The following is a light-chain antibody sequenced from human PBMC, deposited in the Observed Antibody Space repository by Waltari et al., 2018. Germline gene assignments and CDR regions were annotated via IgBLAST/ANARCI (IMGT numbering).Light chain of an antibody. CDR3: QQRSDWPQVT. CDR1: QTVTNY. Sequence: EIVLTQSPATLSLSPGQRATLSCRASQTVTNYLAWFQHQPGQAPRLLIYYASIRATGIPARFGGSGSGTDFTLTISSLEPEDFAVYYCQQRSDWPQVTFGGGTKVEI. CDR2: YAS. V-gene: IGKV3-11*01. J-gene: IGKJ4*01.